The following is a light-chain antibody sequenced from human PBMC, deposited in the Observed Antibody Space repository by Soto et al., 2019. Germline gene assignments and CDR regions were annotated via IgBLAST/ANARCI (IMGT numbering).Light chain of an antibody. CDR3: QQYGGSSRFT. Sequence: EIVLTQSPGTLSLSPGERVTLSCRASQSVSSNYLAWYQQTPGQAPRLLIYSASSRATGIPDRFSGSWSGTDFTLTISRLEPEDGAVYYCQQYGGSSRFTFGGGTKVEIK. CDR2: SAS. CDR1: QSVSSNY. V-gene: IGKV3-20*01. J-gene: IGKJ4*01.